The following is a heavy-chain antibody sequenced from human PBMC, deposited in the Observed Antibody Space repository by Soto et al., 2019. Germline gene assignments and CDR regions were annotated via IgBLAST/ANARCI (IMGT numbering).Heavy chain of an antibody. J-gene: IGHJ5*02. CDR2: IYYSGST. Sequence: SETLSLTCTMSGGSISSYYWSWIRQPPGKGLEWIGYIYYSGSTNYNPSLKSRVTISVDTSKNQFSLKLSSVTAADTAVYHCARSVFPWGQGTLVTVSS. CDR1: GGSISSYY. V-gene: IGHV4-59*12. CDR3: ARSVFP.